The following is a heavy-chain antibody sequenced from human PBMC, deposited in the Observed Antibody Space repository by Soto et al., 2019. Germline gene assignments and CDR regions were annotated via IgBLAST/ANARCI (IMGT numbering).Heavy chain of an antibody. Sequence: QVQLQASGPGLAKPSQTLSLTCTVSGVSISSGPYYWSWIRQFPGKGLEWIGHIYYSGRTKYNPSLQSRVSMSVDTSKIQFSLRLNSXTAADTAIYYCARIYDYGDSSYFDSWGQGTLVAVSS. CDR1: GVSISSGPYY. D-gene: IGHD4-17*01. CDR2: IYYSGRT. V-gene: IGHV4-31*03. CDR3: ARIYDYGDSSYFDS. J-gene: IGHJ4*02.